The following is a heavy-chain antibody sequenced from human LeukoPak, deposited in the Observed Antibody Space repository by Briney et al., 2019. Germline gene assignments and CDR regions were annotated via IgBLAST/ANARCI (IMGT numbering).Heavy chain of an antibody. CDR3: ARSQGYSYGSSY. Sequence: SVKVSCKASGGTFSSYAISWVRQAPGQGLEWMGGIVPILGTANYAQEFQGRVTITADDSTGTAYMELTSLRSADTAVYYCARSQGYSYGSSYWGQGTLVTVSS. CDR1: GGTFSSYA. J-gene: IGHJ4*02. CDR2: IVPILGTA. D-gene: IGHD5-18*01. V-gene: IGHV1-69*13.